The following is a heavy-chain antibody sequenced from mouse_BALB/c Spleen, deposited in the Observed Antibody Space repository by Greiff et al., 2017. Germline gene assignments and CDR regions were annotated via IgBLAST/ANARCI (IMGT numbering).Heavy chain of an antibody. Sequence: EVKVVESGGGLVKPGGSLKLSCAASGFTFSDYYMYWVRQTPEKRLEWVATISDGGSYTYYPDSVKGRFTISRDNAKNNLYLQMSSLKSEDTAMYYCARAGYRYDSWFAYWGQGTLVTVSA. CDR1: GFTFSDYY. V-gene: IGHV5-4*02. D-gene: IGHD2-14*01. CDR3: ARAGYRYDSWFAY. J-gene: IGHJ3*01. CDR2: ISDGGSYT.